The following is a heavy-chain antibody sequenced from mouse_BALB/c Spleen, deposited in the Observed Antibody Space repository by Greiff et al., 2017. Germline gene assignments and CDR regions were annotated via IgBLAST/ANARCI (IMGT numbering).Heavy chain of an antibody. CDR2: IDPENGNT. V-gene: IGHV14-1*02. CDR3: ARRGYRYDVRDAY. J-gene: IGHJ3*01. D-gene: IGHD2-14*01. CDR1: GFNIKDYY. Sequence: VQLQQSGAELVRPGALVKLSCKASGFNIKDYYMHWVKQRPEQGLEWIGWIDPENGNTIYDPKFQGKASITADTSSNTAYLQLSSLTSEDTAVYYCARRGYRYDVRDAYGGQGTLVTVSA.